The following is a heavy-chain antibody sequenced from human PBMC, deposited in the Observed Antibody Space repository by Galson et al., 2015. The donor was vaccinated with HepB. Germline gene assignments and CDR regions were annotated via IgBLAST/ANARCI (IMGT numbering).Heavy chain of an antibody. CDR3: AREAFGRYNWFDS. CDR1: EGTFSRYT. CDR2: ITPMFGTA. D-gene: IGHD3/OR15-3a*01. V-gene: IGHV1-69*13. Sequence: SVKVSCKASEGTFSRYTISWVRQAPGQGLEWMRGITPMFGTANYAQKFQGRVTITADEFTSTAYMELSSLRSEDTAVYYCAREAFGRYNWFDSWGQGTRVTVSS. J-gene: IGHJ5*01.